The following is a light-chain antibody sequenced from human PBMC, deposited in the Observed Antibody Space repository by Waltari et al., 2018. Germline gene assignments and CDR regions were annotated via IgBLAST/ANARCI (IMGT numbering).Light chain of an antibody. CDR2: AVS. Sequence: VLTQCPGTLSLWARATPTLSCRASQSLSGTLAWYQQKPGQAPRLLIYAVSSRASGIPDRFSGSGSRTDFSLTISRLEPEDFAVYYCQNYGTLPATFGQGTKVEFK. CDR3: QNYGTLPAT. CDR1: QSLSGT. J-gene: IGKJ1*01. V-gene: IGKV3-20*01.